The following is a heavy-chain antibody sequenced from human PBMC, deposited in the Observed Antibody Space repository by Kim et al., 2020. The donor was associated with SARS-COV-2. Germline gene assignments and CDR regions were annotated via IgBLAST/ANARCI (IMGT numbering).Heavy chain of an antibody. CDR3: ALTYYDPSGWFDP. J-gene: IGHJ5*02. V-gene: IGHV5-10-1*01. CDR1: GYSFTSYW. Sequence: GESLKISCKGSGYSFTSYWISWVRQMPGKGLEWMGRIDPSDSYTNYSPSFQGHVTISADKSISTSYLQWSSLKASDTAMYYCALTYYDPSGWFDPWGQGTLVTVSS. CDR2: IDPSDSYT. D-gene: IGHD3-3*01.